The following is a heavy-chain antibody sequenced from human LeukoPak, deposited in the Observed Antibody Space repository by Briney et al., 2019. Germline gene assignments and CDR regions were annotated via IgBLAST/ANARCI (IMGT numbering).Heavy chain of an antibody. CDR3: ARDKSVGATPFDY. CDR1: GFTFSNYW. V-gene: IGHV3-7*05. D-gene: IGHD1-26*01. Sequence: GGSLRLSCAASGFTFSNYWMGWVRQAPGKGLERVVNIKQDGSEKYYMDSVKGRFTISRDNAKKSLYLQMNSLRAEDTAVYYCARDKSVGATPFDYWGQGTLVIVSS. CDR2: IKQDGSEK. J-gene: IGHJ4*02.